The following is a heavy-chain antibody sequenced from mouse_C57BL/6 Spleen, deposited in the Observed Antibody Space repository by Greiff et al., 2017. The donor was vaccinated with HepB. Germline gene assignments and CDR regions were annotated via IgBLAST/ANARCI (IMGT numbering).Heavy chain of an antibody. CDR3: ARGTTAY. CDR2: IDPSDSYT. CDR1: GYTFTSYW. V-gene: IGHV1-69*01. Sequence: QVQLQQPGAELVMPGASVKLSCKASGYTFTSYWMHWVKQRPGQGLEWIGEIDPSDSYTNYNQKLKGKSTLTVDKSSSTAYMQLSSLTSEDSAVYYCARGTTAYWGQGTLVTVSA. J-gene: IGHJ3*01. D-gene: IGHD1-2*01.